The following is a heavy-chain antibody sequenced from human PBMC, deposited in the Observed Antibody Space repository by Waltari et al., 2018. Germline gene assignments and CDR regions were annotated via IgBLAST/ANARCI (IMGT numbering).Heavy chain of an antibody. V-gene: IGHV4-31*03. J-gene: IGHJ4*02. CDR3: ARDKYYDSSGPTVLFYY. D-gene: IGHD3-22*01. CDR2: IYYSGST. CDR1: GGSISSGGYY. Sequence: QVQLQESGPGLVKPSQTLSLTCTFSGGSISSGGYYWSWIRRHPGKGLEWIGYIYYSGSTYYNPSLKSRVTISVDTSKNQFSLKLSSVTAADTAVYYCARDKYYDSSGPTVLFYYWGQGTLVTVSS.